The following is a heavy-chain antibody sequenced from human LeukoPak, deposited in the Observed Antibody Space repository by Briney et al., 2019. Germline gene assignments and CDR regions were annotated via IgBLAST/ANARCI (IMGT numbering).Heavy chain of an antibody. D-gene: IGHD3-16*01. Sequence: PSETLSLTCTVSGGSMSSYYWSFIRQPAGKGLEWIGRIHTSWTTYYNPSLKSRVIMSVDTSRNQFSLRLTSVTAADTAVYYCARGDYYDGGGRNWFDPWGQGTLVTVSS. CDR3: ARGDYYDGGGRNWFDP. J-gene: IGHJ5*02. V-gene: IGHV4-4*07. CDR1: GGSMSSYY. CDR2: IHTSWTT.